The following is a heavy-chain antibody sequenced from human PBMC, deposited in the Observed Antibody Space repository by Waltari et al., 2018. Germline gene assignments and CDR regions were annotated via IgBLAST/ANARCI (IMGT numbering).Heavy chain of an antibody. CDR3: ASEPLSSGWYGY. D-gene: IGHD6-19*01. J-gene: IGHJ4*02. Sequence: EVQLVESGGGLVQPGGSLRLSCAASGFTFSGYWMSWVRQAPGKGLGWVANIKQDGSEKYYVDSVKGRFTIARDNAKNSLYLQMNSLRAEDTAVYYCASEPLSSGWYGYWGQGTLVTVSS. V-gene: IGHV3-7*01. CDR1: GFTFSGYW. CDR2: IKQDGSEK.